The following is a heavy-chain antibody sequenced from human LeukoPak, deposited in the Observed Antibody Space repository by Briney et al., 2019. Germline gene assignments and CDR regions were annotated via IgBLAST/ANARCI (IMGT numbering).Heavy chain of an antibody. CDR3: ARVTRAAAGGAFDI. J-gene: IGHJ3*02. CDR2: IYTSGST. CDR1: GGSISSGSYY. V-gene: IGHV4-61*02. D-gene: IGHD2-15*01. Sequence: SQTLSLTCAVSGGSISSGSYYWSWIRQPAGKGLEWIGRIYTSGSTNYNPSLKSRVTISVDTSKNQFSLKLSSVTAADTAVYYCARVTRAAAGGAFDIWGQGTMVTVSS.